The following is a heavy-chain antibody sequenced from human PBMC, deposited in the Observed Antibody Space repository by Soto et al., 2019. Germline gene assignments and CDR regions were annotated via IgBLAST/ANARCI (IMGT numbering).Heavy chain of an antibody. CDR2: IRSKANSYAT. Sequence: GSLRLSGAASVFTFSGSAMHWVRQASGKGLEWVGRIRSKANSYATAYAASVKGRFTISRDDSKNTAYLQMNSLKAEDTAVYYCTRRAAAAAVVPYGIDVWGQGTTVTVSS. J-gene: IGHJ6*02. V-gene: IGHV3-73*01. CDR3: TRRAAAAAVVPYGIDV. D-gene: IGHD6-13*01. CDR1: VFTFSGSA.